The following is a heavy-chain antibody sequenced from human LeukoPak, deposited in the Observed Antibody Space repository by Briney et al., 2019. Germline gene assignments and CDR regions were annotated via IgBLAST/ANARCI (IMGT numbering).Heavy chain of an antibody. V-gene: IGHV4-39*07. CDR2: IYYSGST. D-gene: IGHD4-17*01. CDR1: GGSISSSSYY. Sequence: SETQSLTCTVSGGSISSSSYYWGWIRQPPGKGLEWIGSIYYSGSTYYNPSLKSRVTISVDTSKNQFSLKLSSVTAADTAVYYCARRPPSYGDSDWYFDLWGRGTLVTVSS. CDR3: ARRPPSYGDSDWYFDL. J-gene: IGHJ2*01.